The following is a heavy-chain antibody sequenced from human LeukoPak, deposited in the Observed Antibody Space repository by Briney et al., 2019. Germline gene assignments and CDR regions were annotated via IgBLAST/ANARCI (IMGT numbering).Heavy chain of an antibody. J-gene: IGHJ4*02. Sequence: ASVKVSCKASGYTFTSYDINWVRQATRQGLEWMGWMNPNSGNTGYAQKFQGRVTMTRNTSISTAYMELSSLRSEDTAVYYCARAPGYCSSTSCYADYWGQGTLVTVSS. D-gene: IGHD2-2*01. CDR2: MNPNSGNT. CDR3: ARAPGYCSSTSCYADY. CDR1: GYTFTSYD. V-gene: IGHV1-8*01.